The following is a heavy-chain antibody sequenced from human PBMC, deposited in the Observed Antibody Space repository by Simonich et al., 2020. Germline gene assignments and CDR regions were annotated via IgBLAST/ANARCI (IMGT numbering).Heavy chain of an antibody. Sequence: QVQLQQCGAGLLKPSETLSLTCAVYGGSFSGYYWSWIRQPPGKGLEWIGEIKHSGSTNDNPSLKRRVTISVDTSKNQFSLKLSSVTAADTAVYYCARPLGIVWAFDIWGQGTMVTVSS. D-gene: IGHD3-16*01. V-gene: IGHV4-34*01. CDR3: ARPLGIVWAFDI. CDR1: GGSFSGYY. J-gene: IGHJ3*02. CDR2: IKHSGST.